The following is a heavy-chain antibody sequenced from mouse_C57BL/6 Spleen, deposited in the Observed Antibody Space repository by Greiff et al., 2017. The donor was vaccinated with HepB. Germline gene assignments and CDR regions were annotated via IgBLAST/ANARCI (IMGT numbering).Heavy chain of an antibody. J-gene: IGHJ1*03. CDR2: ISYDGSN. CDR1: GYSITSGYY. V-gene: IGHV3-6*01. Sequence: VQLKESGPGLVKPSQSLSLTCSVTGYSITSGYYWNWIRQFPGNKLEWMGYISYDGSNNYNPSLKNRISITRDTSKNQFFLKLNSVTTEDTATYYCARGTHYGSSWGYFDVWGTGTTVTVSS. D-gene: IGHD1-1*01. CDR3: ARGTHYGSSWGYFDV.